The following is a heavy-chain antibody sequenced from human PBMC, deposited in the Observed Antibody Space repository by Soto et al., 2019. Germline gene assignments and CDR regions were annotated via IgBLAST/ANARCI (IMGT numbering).Heavy chain of an antibody. V-gene: IGHV2-70*01. CDR1: GFSLSTSGMC. CDR2: IDWDDDK. D-gene: IGHD1-7*01. Sequence: SGPTLLNPTQTLTLTCTFSGFSLSTSGMCVSWIRQPPGKALEWLALIDWDDDKYYSTSLKTRLTISKDTSKNQVVLTMTNMDPVDTATYYCARMNTGTTARGMDVWGQGTTVNVSS. CDR3: ARMNTGTTARGMDV. J-gene: IGHJ6*02.